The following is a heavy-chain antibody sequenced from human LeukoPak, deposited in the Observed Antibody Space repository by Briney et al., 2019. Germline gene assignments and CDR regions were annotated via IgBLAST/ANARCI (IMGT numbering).Heavy chain of an antibody. CDR2: ISWNSGRT. CDR3: AKGGDIVATSAYFDH. J-gene: IGHJ4*02. V-gene: IGHV3-9*01. CDR1: GFTFGDYG. D-gene: IGHD5-12*01. Sequence: PGGSLRLSRAASGFTFGDYGMHWVRHAPGKGLEWVSSISWNSGRTGYADSVKGRFTISRDNAKNSLYLQMNSLRAEDTALYYCAKGGDIVATSAYFDHWGQGALVTVSS.